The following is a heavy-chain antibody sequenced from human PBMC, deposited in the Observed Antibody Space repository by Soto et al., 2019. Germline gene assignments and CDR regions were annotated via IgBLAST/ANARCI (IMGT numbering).Heavy chain of an antibody. CDR1: CGSISSGGYY. J-gene: IGHJ4*02. D-gene: IGHD3-22*01. V-gene: IGHV4-31*03. CDR3: ARDSSGYLDY. Sequence: PSETLSLTCTVSCGSISSGGYYWSWIRQHPGKGLEWIGYIYYSGSTYYNPSLKSRVTISVDTSKNQFSLKLSSVTAADTAVYYCARDSSGYLDYWGQGTLVTVSS. CDR2: IYYSGST.